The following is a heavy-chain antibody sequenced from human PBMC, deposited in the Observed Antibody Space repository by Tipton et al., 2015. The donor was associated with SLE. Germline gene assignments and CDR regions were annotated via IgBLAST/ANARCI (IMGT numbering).Heavy chain of an antibody. CDR1: GFTFSSYA. D-gene: IGHD5-12*01. CDR3: ASDYEAYYYYMDV. CDR2: ISYDGSNK. Sequence: SLRLSCAASGFTFSSYAMHWVRQAPGKGLEWVAVISYDGSNKYYADSVKGRFTISRDNSKNTLYLQMNSLRAEDTAVYYCASDYEAYYYYMDVWGKGTTVTVSS. V-gene: IGHV3-30-3*01. J-gene: IGHJ6*03.